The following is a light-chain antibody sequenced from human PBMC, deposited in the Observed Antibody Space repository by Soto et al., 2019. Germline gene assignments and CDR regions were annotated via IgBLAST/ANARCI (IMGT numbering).Light chain of an antibody. Sequence: QSALTQPPSVSGSPGQSITISCTGTSSDVCGYNYVSWYQQHPGKAPKLMIYEVSNRPSGVSNRFSGSKSGNTASLTISGLQAEDEADYYCSSYTSSSIDYVFGTGTKVSVL. V-gene: IGLV2-14*01. CDR2: EVS. J-gene: IGLJ1*01. CDR1: SSDVCGYNY. CDR3: SSYTSSSIDYV.